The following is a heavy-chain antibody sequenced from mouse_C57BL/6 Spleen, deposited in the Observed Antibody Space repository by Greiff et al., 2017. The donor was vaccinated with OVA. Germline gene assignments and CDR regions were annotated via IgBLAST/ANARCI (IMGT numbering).Heavy chain of an antibody. CDR1: GYTFTDYY. J-gene: IGHJ4*01. V-gene: IGHV1-76*01. CDR3: AREGAMDY. CDR2: IYPGSGNT. Sequence: VQLQQSGAELVRPGASVKLSCKASGYTFTDYYINWVKQRPGQGLEWIARIYPGSGNTYYNEKFKGKATLTAEKSSSTAYMQLSSLTSEDSAVYICAREGAMDYWGQGTSVTVSS.